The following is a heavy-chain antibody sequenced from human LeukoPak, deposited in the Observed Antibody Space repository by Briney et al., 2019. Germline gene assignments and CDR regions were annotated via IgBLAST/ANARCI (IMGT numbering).Heavy chain of an antibody. D-gene: IGHD6-13*01. CDR2: IIPIFGTA. CDR3: ATGGIAAAGLGYWGGIFDY. CDR1: GGTFSSYA. V-gene: IGHV1-69*06. Sequence: SVKVSCKASGGTFSSYAISWVRQAPGQGLEWMGGIIPIFGTANYAQKFQGRVTITADKSTSIAYMELSSLRSEDTAVYYCATGGIAAAGLGYWGGIFDYWGQGTLVTVSS. J-gene: IGHJ4*02.